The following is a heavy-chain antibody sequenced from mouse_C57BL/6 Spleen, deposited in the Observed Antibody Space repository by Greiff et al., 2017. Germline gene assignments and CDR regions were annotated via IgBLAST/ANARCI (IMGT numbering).Heavy chain of an antibody. CDR1: GFTFSSYA. J-gene: IGHJ3*01. CDR3: ARVDDHVFAY. CDR2: IIDGGSYT. Sequence: EVQGVESGGGLVKPGGSLKLSCAASGFTFSSYAMSWVRQTPEKRLEWVATIIDGGSYTYYPDNVKGRFTISRDNAKNNLYLQMSHLKSEDTAMYYCARVDDHVFAYWGQGTLVTVSA. V-gene: IGHV5-4*01. D-gene: IGHD2-4*01.